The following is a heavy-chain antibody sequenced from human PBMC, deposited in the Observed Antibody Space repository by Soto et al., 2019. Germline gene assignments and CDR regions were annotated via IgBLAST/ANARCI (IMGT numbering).Heavy chain of an antibody. CDR1: GVSISSYY. CDR2: IYYSGST. J-gene: IGHJ4*02. CDR3: ARGRPYYDFWSGYYTFDY. D-gene: IGHD3-3*01. Sequence: SETLSLTCTVSGVSISSYYWSWIRQPPGKGLEWIGYIYYSGSTNYNPSLKSRVTISVDTSKNQFSLKLSSVTAADTAVYYCARGRPYYDFWSGYYTFDYWGQGTLVTVPQ. V-gene: IGHV4-59*01.